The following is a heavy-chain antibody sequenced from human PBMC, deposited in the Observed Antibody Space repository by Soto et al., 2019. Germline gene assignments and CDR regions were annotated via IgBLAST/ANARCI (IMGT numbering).Heavy chain of an antibody. CDR1: GDSVSSNSAA. V-gene: IGHV6-1*01. J-gene: IGHJ4*02. CDR2: TYYRSKWYN. CDR3: ARDPHIYSSSSKSFDY. Sequence: SQTLSLTCVISGDSVSSNSAAWNWIRQSPSRGLEWLGRTYYRSKWYNDYAVSVKSRITINPDTSKNQFSLQLNSVTPEDTAVYYCARDPHIYSSSSKSFDYWGQGTLVTVSS. D-gene: IGHD6-6*01.